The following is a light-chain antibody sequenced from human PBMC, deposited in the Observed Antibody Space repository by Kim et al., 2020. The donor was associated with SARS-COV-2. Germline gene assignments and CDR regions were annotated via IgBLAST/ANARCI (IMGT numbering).Light chain of an antibody. CDR3: QSADSSGTWV. J-gene: IGLJ3*02. CDR2: KDS. V-gene: IGLV3-25*03. Sequence: SYELTQPPSMSVSPGQTARITCSGDALPKQYAYWYQQKPGQAPVLVIYKDSERPSGIPARFSGSSSGTTVTLTISGVQAEDEADYYCQSADSSGTWVFGGGTQLTVL. CDR1: ALPKQY.